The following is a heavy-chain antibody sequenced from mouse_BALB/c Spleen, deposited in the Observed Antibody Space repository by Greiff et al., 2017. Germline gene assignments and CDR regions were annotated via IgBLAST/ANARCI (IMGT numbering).Heavy chain of an antibody. CDR2: ISDGGSYT. CDR1: GFTFSDYY. D-gene: IGHD1-1*01. Sequence: EVQLVESGGGLVKPGGSLKLSCAASGFTFSDYYMYWVRQTPEKRLEWVATISDGGSYTYYPDSVKGRFTISRDNAKNNLYLQMSSLKSEDTAMYYCAREATRAMDYWGQGTSVTVSS. V-gene: IGHV5-4*02. J-gene: IGHJ4*01. CDR3: AREATRAMDY.